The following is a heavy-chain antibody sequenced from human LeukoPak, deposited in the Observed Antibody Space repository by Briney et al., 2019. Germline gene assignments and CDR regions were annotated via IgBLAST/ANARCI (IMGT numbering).Heavy chain of an antibody. Sequence: GASVKVSCKAPGYTPTSYYIRWVRQAPGQGLEWMGIINPSGGSTTSYAQKFQGRVTMTRDTSTSTVDMELSSLRSEDTAVYYCARASSSGRRFDYWGQGTLVTVSS. CDR2: INPSGGST. V-gene: IGHV1-46*01. CDR3: ARASSSGRRFDY. J-gene: IGHJ4*02. D-gene: IGHD3-22*01. CDR1: GYTPTSYY.